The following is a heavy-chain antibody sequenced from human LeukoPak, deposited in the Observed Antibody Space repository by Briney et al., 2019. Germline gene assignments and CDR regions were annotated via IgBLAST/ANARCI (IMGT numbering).Heavy chain of an antibody. D-gene: IGHD3-9*01. CDR2: IYYSGST. CDR3: ARWKDTLTGYCFDY. V-gene: IGHV4-59*01. Sequence: SETLSLTCTVSGRSISSYYWSWIRQPPGKGLEGIGYIYYSGSTNYNPSLKSRVTISVDTSKNQFSLKLSSVTAADTAVYYCARWKDTLTGYCFDYWGQGTLVTVSS. J-gene: IGHJ4*02. CDR1: GRSISSYY.